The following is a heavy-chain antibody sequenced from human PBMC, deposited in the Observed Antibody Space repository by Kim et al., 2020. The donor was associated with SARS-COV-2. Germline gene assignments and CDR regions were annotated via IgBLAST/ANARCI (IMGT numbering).Heavy chain of an antibody. J-gene: IGHJ4*02. CDR1: GFTLSSNW. CDR2: IKPDGGDK. V-gene: IGHV3-7*04. Sequence: GGSLRLSCAASGFTLSSNWMSWVRQAPGKGLEWVANIKPDGGDKYYVDSVKGRFTVSRDNAENSLYLQMDSLRAEDTAVYYCARVGKHWLVGDYWGQGALVTVSS. D-gene: IGHD6-19*01. CDR3: ARVGKHWLVGDY.